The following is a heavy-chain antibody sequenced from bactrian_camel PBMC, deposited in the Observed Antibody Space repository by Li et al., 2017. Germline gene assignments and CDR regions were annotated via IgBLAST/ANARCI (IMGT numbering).Heavy chain of an antibody. D-gene: IGHD1*01. CDR2: IDRDGTA. J-gene: IGHJ4*01. V-gene: IGHV3S26*01. CDR3: ASVVVAYNVLCGARSLDHGN. CDR1: GYTYRGYC. Sequence: HVQLVESGGGSVQAGGSLRLSCAASGYTYRGYCMGWFRQAPGKEREGVATIDRDGTASYADSVKGRFTVSRDKADNTLSLQMNGLRPNDTAMYYCASVVVAYNVLCGARSLDHGNRGQGTQVTVS.